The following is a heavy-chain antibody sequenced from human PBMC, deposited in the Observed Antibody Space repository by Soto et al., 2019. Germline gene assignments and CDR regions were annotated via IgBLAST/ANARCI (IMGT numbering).Heavy chain of an antibody. D-gene: IGHD3-22*01. V-gene: IGHV3-53*01. CDR2: IYSGGST. J-gene: IGHJ3*02. Sequence: GGSLRLSCAASGFTVSSNYMSWVRQAPGKGLEWVSVIYSGGSTYYADSVKGRFTISRDNSKNTLYLQMNSLRAEDTAVYYCARATIYYYDSSGAPPPPAFDIWGQGTMVTVSS. CDR1: GFTVSSNY. CDR3: ARATIYYYDSSGAPPPPAFDI.